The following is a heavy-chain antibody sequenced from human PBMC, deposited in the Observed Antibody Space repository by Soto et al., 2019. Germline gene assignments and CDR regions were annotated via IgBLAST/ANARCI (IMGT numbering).Heavy chain of an antibody. CDR1: GLTFGYYW. J-gene: IGHJ4*03. CDR3: ARYSGYGSGASVNHYLGY. V-gene: IGHV3-7*01. CDR2: IKWDASEK. D-gene: IGHD3-10*01. Sequence: PGGSMRISCAACGLTFGYYWMSWVRQATGKGLEWLATIKWDASEKKYVDSVKGRFTMSRENAKNSVYLQMDSLRAEDTAVYYCARYSGYGSGASVNHYLGYRGHGTLVTVSS.